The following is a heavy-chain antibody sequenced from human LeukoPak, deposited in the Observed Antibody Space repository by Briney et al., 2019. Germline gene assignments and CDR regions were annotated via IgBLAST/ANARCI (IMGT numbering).Heavy chain of an antibody. Sequence: GGSLRLSCVASGITFSNYGMHWVRQAPGKGLEWVAFIRDDGSNKYYADSVKGRFTISRDNSKNMLYLQMNSLRAEDTAVYYCARSRRTVVVPAAMGPGGQGTLVTVSS. V-gene: IGHV3-30*02. CDR3: ARSRRTVVVPAAMGP. J-gene: IGHJ4*02. CDR2: IRDDGSNK. CDR1: GITFSNYG. D-gene: IGHD2-2*01.